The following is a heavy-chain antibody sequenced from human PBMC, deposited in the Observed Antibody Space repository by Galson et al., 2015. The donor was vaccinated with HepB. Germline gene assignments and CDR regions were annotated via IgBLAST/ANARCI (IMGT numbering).Heavy chain of an antibody. Sequence: SLRLSCEASGFTFSSYWMSWVRQAPGKGLEWVANIKQDGSEKYYVDSVKGRFTISRDNAKNSLYLQMNSLRAEDTAVYYCARVIRYYDFWSGYDYYYMDVWVKGTTVTVSS. J-gene: IGHJ6*03. CDR1: GFTFSSYW. CDR3: ARVIRYYDFWSGYDYYYMDV. CDR2: IKQDGSEK. V-gene: IGHV3-7*01. D-gene: IGHD3-3*01.